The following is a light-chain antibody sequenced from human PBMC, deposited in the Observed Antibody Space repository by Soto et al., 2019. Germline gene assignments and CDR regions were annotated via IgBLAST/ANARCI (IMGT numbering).Light chain of an antibody. CDR1: QTVSSSY. CDR2: GAS. V-gene: IGKV3-20*01. CDR3: QQYGSSPENT. Sequence: EIVLTQSPGTLSLCRGDTATLSCRASQTVSSSYLAWYQQKRGQAPRLLIYGASRRVTGIPDRFSGSGSGTEFTLTITRLEPEDFAVYYCQQYGSSPENTFGQGTRLEIK. J-gene: IGKJ5*01.